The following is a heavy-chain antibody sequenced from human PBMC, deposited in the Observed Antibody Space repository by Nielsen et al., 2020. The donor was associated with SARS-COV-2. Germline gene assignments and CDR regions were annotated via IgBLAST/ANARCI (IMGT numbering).Heavy chain of an antibody. J-gene: IGHJ4*02. Sequence: GGSLRLSCAASGFTFSSYSMNWVRQAPGKGLEWVSYISSSSSSTIYYADSVKGRFTISRDNAKNSLYLQMNSLRDEDTAVYYCARLSQWSGYYQDDYWGQGTLVTVSS. V-gene: IGHV3-48*02. D-gene: IGHD3-3*01. CDR1: GFTFSSYS. CDR3: ARLSQWSGYYQDDY. CDR2: ISSSSSSTI.